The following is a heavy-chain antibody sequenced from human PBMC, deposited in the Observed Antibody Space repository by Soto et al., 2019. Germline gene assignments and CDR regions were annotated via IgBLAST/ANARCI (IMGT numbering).Heavy chain of an antibody. V-gene: IGHV3-7*01. CDR2: INEDGTKK. CDR3: RDGHYSDR. J-gene: IGHJ4*02. CDR1: GFTFSNFW. Sequence: EVQLVESGGGLVQPGGSLRLSCVVSGFTFSNFWMSWVRQAPGKGLEWVANINEDGTKKYYVDSVMGRFTISRDNAKNSLYLQMNSVRAEDTSVYYCRDGHYSDRWGQGALVTVSS.